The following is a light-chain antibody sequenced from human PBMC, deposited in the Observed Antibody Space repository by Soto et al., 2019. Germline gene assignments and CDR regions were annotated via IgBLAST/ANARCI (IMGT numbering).Light chain of an antibody. CDR2: KTS. CDR1: QSISSW. J-gene: IGKJ1*01. V-gene: IGKV1-5*03. CDR3: QHYKYYSWT. Sequence: DIHMTQSPSTLSASVGDRVTITCRASQSISSWLAWYQQKPGKAPKLLIYKTSSLETGVPSRFSGSGSGTEFTLTISSLQPDDFATYYCQHYKYYSWTFGQGTKVEV.